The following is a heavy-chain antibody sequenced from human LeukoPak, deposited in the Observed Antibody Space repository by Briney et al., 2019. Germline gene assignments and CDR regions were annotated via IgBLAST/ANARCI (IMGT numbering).Heavy chain of an antibody. J-gene: IGHJ4*02. V-gene: IGHV4-39*02. CDR1: GGSISSSTYY. CDR3: ARVQESQMEYYFDY. Sequence: SETLSLSCTVSGGSISSSTYYWGWIRQPPGKGLEWIGRIYYSGYTYYNPSLESRATISVATSKNHFSLKLSSVTAADAAVYSCARVQESQMEYYFDYWGQGTLVTVSS. D-gene: IGHD3-3*01. CDR2: IYYSGYT.